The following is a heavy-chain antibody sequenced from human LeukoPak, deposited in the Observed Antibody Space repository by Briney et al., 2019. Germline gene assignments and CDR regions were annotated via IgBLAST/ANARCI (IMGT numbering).Heavy chain of an antibody. CDR3: ARAVNSGSYVLDY. Sequence: TGGSLRLSCAASGFTFSSYEMNWVRQAPGKGLEWVSYISSSGNTIYYADSVKGRFTISRDNSKNTLYLQMNSLRADDTAVYYCARAVNSGSYVLDYWGQGTLVTVSS. CDR2: ISSSGNTI. D-gene: IGHD1-26*01. V-gene: IGHV3-48*03. CDR1: GFTFSSYE. J-gene: IGHJ4*02.